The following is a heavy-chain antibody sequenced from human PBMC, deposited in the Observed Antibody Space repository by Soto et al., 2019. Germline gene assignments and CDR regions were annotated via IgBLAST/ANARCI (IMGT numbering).Heavy chain of an antibody. D-gene: IGHD5-12*01. Sequence: SVKVSCKASGYTFTGYYMHWVRQAPGQGLEWMGGIIPIFGTANYAQKFQGRVTITADESTSTAYMELSSLRSEDTAVYYCARDLLYSGYGFDYGGQGTLVTVSS. CDR2: IIPIFGTA. CDR3: ARDLLYSGYGFDY. V-gene: IGHV1-69*13. J-gene: IGHJ4*02. CDR1: GYTFTGYY.